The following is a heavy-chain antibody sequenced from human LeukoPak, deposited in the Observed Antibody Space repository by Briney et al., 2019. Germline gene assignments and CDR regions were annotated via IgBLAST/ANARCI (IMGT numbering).Heavy chain of an antibody. CDR3: ARVVGYSYGFDY. Sequence: PSETLSLTCTVSGGPISSGGYYWSWFRQHPGKGLEWIRYIYYSGSTYYNPSLKSRVTISVDTSKNQFSLKLSSVTAADTAVYYCARVVGYSYGFDYWGQGTLVTVSS. D-gene: IGHD5-18*01. CDR2: IYYSGST. V-gene: IGHV4-31*03. CDR1: GGPISSGGYY. J-gene: IGHJ4*02.